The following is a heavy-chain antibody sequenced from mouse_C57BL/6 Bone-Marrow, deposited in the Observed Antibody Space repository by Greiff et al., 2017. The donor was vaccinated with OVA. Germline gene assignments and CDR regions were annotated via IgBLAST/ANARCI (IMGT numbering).Heavy chain of an antibody. V-gene: IGHV5-6*01. D-gene: IGHD2-5*01. CDR1: GFTFSSYG. J-gene: IGHJ3*01. Sequence: EVKLMESGGDLVKPGGSLKLSCAASGFTFSSYGMSWVRQTPDKRLEWVATISSGGSYTYYPDSVKGRFTISRDNAKNTLYLQMSSLKSEDTAMYYCARQDYYSNYGAYWGQGTLVTVSA. CDR3: ARQDYYSNYGAY. CDR2: ISSGGSYT.